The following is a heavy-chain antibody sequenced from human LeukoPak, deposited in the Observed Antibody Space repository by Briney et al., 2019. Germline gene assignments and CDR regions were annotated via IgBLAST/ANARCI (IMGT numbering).Heavy chain of an antibody. D-gene: IGHD6-13*01. J-gene: IGHJ5*02. CDR1: GGSISSGSYS. CDR3: ARESGYSSSWYPQRNNWFDP. V-gene: IGHV3-23*01. CDR2: ISGSGGST. Sequence: ETLSLTCTVSGGSISSGSYSWSWVRQAPGKGLEWVSAISGSGGSTYYADSVKGRFTISRDNSKNTLYLQMNSLRAEDTAVYYCARESGYSSSWYPQRNNWFDPWGQGTLVTVSS.